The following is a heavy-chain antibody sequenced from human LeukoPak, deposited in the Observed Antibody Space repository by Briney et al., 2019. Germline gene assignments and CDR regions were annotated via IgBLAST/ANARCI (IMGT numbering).Heavy chain of an antibody. D-gene: IGHD5-12*01. V-gene: IGHV3-21*01. Sequence: GGSLRLSCAASGFPFSGDNMNWVRQAPGKGFEWVSFIDAGGSYIRYADSVKGRFTISRDNAKNSLFLQMNSLRAEDTAMYFCARDQAIDIRAYDIWGQGTMVTVSS. CDR2: IDAGGSYI. CDR1: GFPFSGDN. J-gene: IGHJ3*02. CDR3: ARDQAIDIRAYDI.